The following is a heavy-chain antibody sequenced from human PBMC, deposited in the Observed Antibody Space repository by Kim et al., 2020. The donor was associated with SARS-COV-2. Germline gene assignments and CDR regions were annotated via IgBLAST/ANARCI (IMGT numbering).Heavy chain of an antibody. CDR1: GFIFSNYW. CDR3: VRGPDKGGWPRASFHV. Sequence: GWSLRLSCEASGFIFSNYWMHWVRQVPGKGLEWVSRIKYDGNRKTYADSVRGRFTISRENVKNTVDLQMDGLRDEDAAVYFCVRGPDKGGWPRASFHVWGQGTRVIVSS. CDR2: IKYDGNRK. J-gene: IGHJ3*01. D-gene: IGHD6-19*01. V-gene: IGHV3-74*03.